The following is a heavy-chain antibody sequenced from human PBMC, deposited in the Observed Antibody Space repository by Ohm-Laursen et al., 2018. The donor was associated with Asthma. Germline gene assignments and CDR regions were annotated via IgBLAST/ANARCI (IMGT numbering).Heavy chain of an antibody. CDR3: ARIGPEWELPGREYSLHH. CDR2: ISTASSFI. V-gene: IGHV3-21*01. J-gene: IGHJ1*01. Sequence: GSLRLSCAASGFTFSNYAMSWVRQIPGKGLEWVASISTASSFIYYADSVRGRFTTSRDNARNSVYLQMNSLRAEDTALYYCARIGPEWELPGREYSLHHWGEGTLVTVSS. CDR1: GFTFSNYA. D-gene: IGHD1-26*01.